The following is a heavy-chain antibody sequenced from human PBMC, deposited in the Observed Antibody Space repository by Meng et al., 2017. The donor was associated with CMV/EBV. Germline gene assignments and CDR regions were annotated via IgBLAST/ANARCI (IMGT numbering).Heavy chain of an antibody. CDR3: ARGGSGYYSSFGY. J-gene: IGHJ4*02. Sequence: GGSLRLSCKGSGYSFTSYWIGWVRQMPGKGLEWMGIIYPGDSDTRYSPSFQGQVTISADKSISTAYLQWSSLKASDTAMYYCARGGSGYYSSFGYWGQGTLVTVSS. D-gene: IGHD3-22*01. CDR1: GYSFTSYW. CDR2: IYPGDSDT. V-gene: IGHV5-51*01.